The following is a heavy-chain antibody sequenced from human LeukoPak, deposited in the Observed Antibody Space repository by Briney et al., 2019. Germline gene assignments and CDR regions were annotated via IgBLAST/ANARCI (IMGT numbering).Heavy chain of an antibody. Sequence: SETLSLTCTVSGGSFSSSSYYWGWLRHPPGKGLEWIGEINHSGSTNYNPSLKSRVTISVDTSKNQFSLKLSSVTAADTAVYYCARLVEDAGWLLKWTEFYYFDYWGQGTLVTVSS. J-gene: IGHJ4*02. CDR2: INHSGST. V-gene: IGHV4-39*07. D-gene: IGHD3-22*01. CDR3: ARLVEDAGWLLKWTEFYYFDY. CDR1: GGSFSSSSYY.